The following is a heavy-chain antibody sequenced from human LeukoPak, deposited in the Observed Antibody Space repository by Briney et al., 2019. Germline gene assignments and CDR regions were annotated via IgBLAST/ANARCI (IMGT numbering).Heavy chain of an antibody. CDR3: AKGGGTGYSSSWYSN. CDR1: GFTFSTYG. D-gene: IGHD6-13*01. CDR2: ISFDRSNK. J-gene: IGHJ4*02. V-gene: IGHV3-30*18. Sequence: PGGSLRLSCAASGFTFSTYGMHWVRQAPGKGLEWVAVISFDRSNKFYADSVKGRFTISRDNSKNTLYLQMNSLRPEDTALYYRAKGGGTGYSSSWYSNWGQGTLVTVSS.